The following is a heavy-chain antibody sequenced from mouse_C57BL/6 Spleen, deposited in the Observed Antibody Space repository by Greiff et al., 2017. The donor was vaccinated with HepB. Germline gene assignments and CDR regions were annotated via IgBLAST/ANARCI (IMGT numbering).Heavy chain of an antibody. CDR3: VREGVYYDYVWYFDV. D-gene: IGHD2-4*01. J-gene: IGHJ1*03. CDR2: IRSKSSNYAT. CDR1: GFTFNTYA. Sequence: EVQVVESGGGLVQPKGSLKLSCAASGFTFNTYAMHWVRQAPGKGLEWVARIRSKSSNYATYYADSVKDRFTISRDDSQSMLYLQMNNLKTEDTAMYYCVREGVYYDYVWYFDVWGTGTTVTVSS. V-gene: IGHV10-3*01.